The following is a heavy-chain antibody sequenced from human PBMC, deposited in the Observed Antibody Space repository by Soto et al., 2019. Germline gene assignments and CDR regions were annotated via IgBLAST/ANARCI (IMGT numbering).Heavy chain of an antibody. CDR2: ISGGGDTT. V-gene: IGHV3-23*01. Sequence: VVSMRLSYEASGFTFSSFAINWVRQAPGKGLEWVSVISGGGDTTYYADSVKGRFTVSRDNSKNTLYLQMSSLRAEDTAVYFCARDGVPIPMIVGGACDCWSAGT. CDR1: GFTFSSFA. J-gene: IGHJ4*02. D-gene: IGHD3-16*01. CDR3: ARDGVPIPMIVGGACDC.